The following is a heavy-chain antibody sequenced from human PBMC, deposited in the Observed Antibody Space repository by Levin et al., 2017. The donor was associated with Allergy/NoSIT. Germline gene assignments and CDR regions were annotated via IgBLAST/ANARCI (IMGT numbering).Heavy chain of an antibody. V-gene: IGHV3-30*18. D-gene: IGHD4/OR15-4a*01. Sequence: GESLKISCAASGFTFSSYGMHWVRQAPGKGLEWVGVISYHGSNKYYADSVKGRFIISRDNSKNTLYLQMNSLRAEDTAVYYCAKYYDYGVYADWLDPWGQGTLVTVSS. J-gene: IGHJ5*02. CDR1: GFTFSSYG. CDR2: ISYHGSNK. CDR3: AKYYDYGVYADWLDP.